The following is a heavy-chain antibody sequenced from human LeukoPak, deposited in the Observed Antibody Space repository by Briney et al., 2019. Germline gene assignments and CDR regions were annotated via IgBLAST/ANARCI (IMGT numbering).Heavy chain of an antibody. Sequence: ASVTVSCKASGYTFTGYHMDWVRQAPGQGLEWMGWIHPNSGGRNKAQKVQGRVTMTRDTSISTAYMELSRLRSDDTAVYYCARDTGRIAEAGTVDESEGLFDYWGQGTLVTVSS. CDR2: IHPNSGGR. J-gene: IGHJ4*02. D-gene: IGHD6-13*01. V-gene: IGHV1-2*02. CDR1: GYTFTGYH. CDR3: ARDTGRIAEAGTVDESEGLFDY.